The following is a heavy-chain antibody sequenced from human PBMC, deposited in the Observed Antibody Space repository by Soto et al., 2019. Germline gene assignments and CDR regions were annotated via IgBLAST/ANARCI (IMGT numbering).Heavy chain of an antibody. V-gene: IGHV3-21*01. D-gene: IGHD3-9*01. Sequence: GGSLRLSCATSGFILSDCAMNWVRQAPGKGLEWVSSISSGSNYIYYADSVKGRFTISRDNAKNSLYLQMNSLRAEDTALYYCARGGRYFDTWGQGSLVTVSS. J-gene: IGHJ4*02. CDR3: ARGGRYFDT. CDR2: ISSGSNYI. CDR1: GFILSDCA.